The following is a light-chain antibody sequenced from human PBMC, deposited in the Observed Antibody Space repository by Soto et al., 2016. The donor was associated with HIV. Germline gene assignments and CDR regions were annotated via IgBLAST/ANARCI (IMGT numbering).Light chain of an antibody. CDR3: MQGIHWPPT. V-gene: IGKV2-30*02. CDR2: KVS. Sequence: DVVMTQSPLSLSVTLGQPASISCRSSQSLVHSDGNTYSNWFRQRPGQSPRRLIYKVSNRDSGVPDRFGGSGSGTDFTLKISRVEAEDVGIYYCMQGIHWPPTFGQGTKVEIK. J-gene: IGKJ1*01. CDR1: QSLVHSDGNTY.